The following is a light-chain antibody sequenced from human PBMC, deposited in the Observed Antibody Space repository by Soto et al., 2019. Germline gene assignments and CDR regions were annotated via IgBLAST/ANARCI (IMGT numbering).Light chain of an antibody. J-gene: IGKJ2*01. Sequence: DIQMTQSPSTLSASVGDRITITCRASQSINIWLAWYQQKPGKAPNLLIYTASNLASGVPSRFSGSGSGTEFTLTISSLQPDDFATYYCQQYNSYSRTFGQGTKLELK. CDR2: TAS. V-gene: IGKV1-5*03. CDR3: QQYNSYSRT. CDR1: QSINIW.